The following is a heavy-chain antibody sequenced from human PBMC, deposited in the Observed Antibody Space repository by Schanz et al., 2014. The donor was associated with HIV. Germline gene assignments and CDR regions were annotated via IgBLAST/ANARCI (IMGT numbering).Heavy chain of an antibody. J-gene: IGHJ4*02. V-gene: IGHV3-33*08. D-gene: IGHD4-17*01. CDR2: IWYDGSNK. CDR3: ARQGLRFSFWLDY. Sequence: QMQLVESGGGVVQPGRSLRLSCAASGFSFDNYGMHWVRQAPGKGLEWVAAIWYDGSNKFYADSVKGRFTISRDNSKNTLYLQMNNLRAEDTAVYGCARQGLRFSFWLDYWGQGTPVTVSS. CDR1: GFSFDNYG.